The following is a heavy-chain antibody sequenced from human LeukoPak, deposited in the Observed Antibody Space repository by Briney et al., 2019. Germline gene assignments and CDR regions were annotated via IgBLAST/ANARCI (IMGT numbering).Heavy chain of an antibody. CDR2: ISSGGSTI. CDR1: GFTFSDYY. J-gene: IGHJ4*02. CDR3: ARAGRYYGSSGYFQLDY. Sequence: GGSLRLSCAASGFTFSDYYMSWIRQAPGKGLEWVSYISSGGSTIYYADSVKGRFTISRDNARNPLYLQMNSLRAEDTAVYYCARAGRYYGSSGYFQLDYWGQGTLVTVSS. V-gene: IGHV3-11*04. D-gene: IGHD3-22*01.